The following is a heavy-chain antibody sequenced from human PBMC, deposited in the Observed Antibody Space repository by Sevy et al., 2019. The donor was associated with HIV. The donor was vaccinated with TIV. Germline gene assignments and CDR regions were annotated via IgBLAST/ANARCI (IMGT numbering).Heavy chain of an antibody. J-gene: IGHJ3*02. CDR2: ISYDGSNK. Sequence: GGSLRLSCAASGFTFSSYAMHWVRQAPGKGLEWVAVISYDGSNKYYADSVKGRFTISRDNSKNTLYLQMNSLRAEDTAVYYCARDDKDYYDSSGSPGDAFDIWGQGTMVTVSS. CDR1: GFTFSSYA. V-gene: IGHV3-30-3*01. D-gene: IGHD3-22*01. CDR3: ARDDKDYYDSSGSPGDAFDI.